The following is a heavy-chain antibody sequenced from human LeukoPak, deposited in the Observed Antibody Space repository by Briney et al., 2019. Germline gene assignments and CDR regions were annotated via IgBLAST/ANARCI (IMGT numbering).Heavy chain of an antibody. V-gene: IGHV4-61*01. CDR3: ARGGAARLHFQN. CDR1: GVSVSNSLYY. D-gene: IGHD6-6*01. Sequence: SETLSLTCTVSGVSVSNSLYYWSWIRQPPGKGLEWIGYIYHSGSTNYNPSLQSRVTISVDTSKNQFSLNLNSVTAADTAVYYCARGGAARLHFQNWGQGTRVTVSS. CDR2: IYHSGST. J-gene: IGHJ1*01.